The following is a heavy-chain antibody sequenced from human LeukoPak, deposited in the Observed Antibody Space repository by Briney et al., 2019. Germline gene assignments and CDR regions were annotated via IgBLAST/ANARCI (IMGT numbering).Heavy chain of an antibody. D-gene: IGHD3-22*01. CDR1: SDSIISSY. Sequence: SETLSLTCTVSSDSIISSYWTWVRQSPGEGLEWIGNVYSSGKTTYNPALKSRVTISLDTSKKQFSLKVTSVTAADTAVYYCARDSTGYYSLGYWGQGTQVPAS. J-gene: IGHJ4*02. CDR3: ARDSTGYYSLGY. CDR2: VYSSGKT. V-gene: IGHV4-4*09.